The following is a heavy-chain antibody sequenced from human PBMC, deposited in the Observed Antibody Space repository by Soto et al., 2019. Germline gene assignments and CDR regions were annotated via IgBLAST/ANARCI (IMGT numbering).Heavy chain of an antibody. CDR2: ISYDGSNK. CDR1: GFTFSRYA. D-gene: IGHD5-12*01. CDR3: ARDVGDIVATIGYYYYGMDV. V-gene: IGHV3-30-3*01. J-gene: IGHJ6*02. Sequence: QVQLVESGGGVVQPGRSLRLSCAASGFTFSRYAMHWVRQAPGKGLEWVAVISYDGSNKYYADSVKGRFTISRDNSKNTLYLQMNSLRAEDTAVYYCARDVGDIVATIGYYYYGMDVWGQGTTVTVSS.